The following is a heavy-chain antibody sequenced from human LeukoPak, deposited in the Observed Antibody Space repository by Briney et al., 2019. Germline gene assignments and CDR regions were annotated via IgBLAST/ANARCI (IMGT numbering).Heavy chain of an antibody. CDR2: IKSDGRST. V-gene: IGHV3-74*01. Sequence: GGSLRLSCAASGFTFSSYWMHWVRQAPGKGLVWVSYIKSDGRSTSYADSVKGRFTISRDNAKNTLYLQMNSLRAEDTAVYYCARDRGYTQDYWGQGTLVTVSS. D-gene: IGHD5-12*01. J-gene: IGHJ4*02. CDR3: ARDRGYTQDY. CDR1: GFTFSSYW.